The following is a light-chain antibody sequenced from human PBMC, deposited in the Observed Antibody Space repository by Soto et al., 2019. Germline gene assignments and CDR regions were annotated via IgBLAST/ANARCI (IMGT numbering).Light chain of an antibody. V-gene: IGLV2-14*01. CDR2: DVS. Sequence: QSALTQPASVSGSLGQSITISCTGTSSDVGGYNYVSWYQQHPGKAPKLMIYDVSYRPSGVSNRFSGSKSGNTASLTISGLQAEDEADYYCTSYTSSSTLEVFGGGTKLTVL. CDR1: SSDVGGYNY. CDR3: TSYTSSSTLEV. J-gene: IGLJ2*01.